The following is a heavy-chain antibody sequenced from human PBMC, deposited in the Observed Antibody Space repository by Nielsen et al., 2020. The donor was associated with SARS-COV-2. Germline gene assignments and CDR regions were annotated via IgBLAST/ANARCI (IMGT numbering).Heavy chain of an antibody. CDR3: ARVKRRRITMIVVVIDAFDI. D-gene: IGHD3-22*01. J-gene: IGHJ3*02. V-gene: IGHV1-24*01. CDR1: GYTLTELS. Sequence: ASVKVSCKVSGYTLTELSMHWVRQAPGKGLEWMGGFDPEDGETIYAQKFQGRVTMTEDTSTDTAYMELSSLRSEDTAVYYCARVKRRRITMIVVVIDAFDIWGQGTMVTVSS. CDR2: FDPEDGET.